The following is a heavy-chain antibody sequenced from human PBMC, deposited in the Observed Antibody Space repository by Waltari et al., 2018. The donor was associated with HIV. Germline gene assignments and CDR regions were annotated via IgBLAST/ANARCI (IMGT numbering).Heavy chain of an antibody. J-gene: IGHJ4*02. D-gene: IGHD6-19*01. V-gene: IGHV4-34*01. CDR2: INHSGST. CDR3: ARGRSPYSSGWYASEY. CDR1: GGSFSGSY. Sequence: VQLQQWGAGLLKPSETLSLTCAVYGGSFSGSYWSWTRQPPGKGLEWIGEINHSGSTNYKPSLKGRVTISVDTSKNQFSLKLSSVTAADTAVYYCARGRSPYSSGWYASEYWGQGTLVTVSS.